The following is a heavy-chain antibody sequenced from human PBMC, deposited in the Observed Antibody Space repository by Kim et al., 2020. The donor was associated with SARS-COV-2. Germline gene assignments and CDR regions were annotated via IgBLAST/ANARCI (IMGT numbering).Heavy chain of an antibody. CDR2: IKSDASNP. D-gene: IGHD1-1*01. J-gene: IGHJ4*02. Sequence: GGSLRLSCAASGFTFSNYWMHWVRQAPGKGLVWVARIKSDASNPSYADFVEGRFTISRDNAENTVNLQMNSLRAEDGAVYYCARGGPVSTMKSLDYSLQG. CDR3: ARGGPVSTMKSLDY. CDR1: GFTFSNYW. V-gene: IGHV3-74*01.